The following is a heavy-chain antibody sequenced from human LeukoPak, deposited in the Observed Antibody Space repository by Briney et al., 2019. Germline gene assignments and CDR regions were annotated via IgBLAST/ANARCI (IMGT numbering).Heavy chain of an antibody. Sequence: PSETLSLTCTVSGGSISSSSYYWGWIRQPPGKGLEWIGSIYYSGSTYYNPSLKSRVTISVDTSKNQFSLRLSSVTAADTAVYYCARRAWGSYRYLFDYWGQGTLVTVSS. D-gene: IGHD3-16*02. CDR2: IYYSGST. CDR3: ARRAWGSYRYLFDY. CDR1: GGSISSSSYY. V-gene: IGHV4-39*01. J-gene: IGHJ4*02.